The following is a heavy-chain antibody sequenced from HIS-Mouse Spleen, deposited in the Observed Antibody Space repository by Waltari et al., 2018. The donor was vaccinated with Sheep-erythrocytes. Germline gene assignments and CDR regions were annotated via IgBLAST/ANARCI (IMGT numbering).Heavy chain of an antibody. D-gene: IGHD3-3*01. V-gene: IGHV4-39*07. CDR1: GDSLRRSSYY. J-gene: IGHJ4*02. Sequence: QLQLQESGPGLVKPSETLSLTCTVSGDSLRRSSYYWGWILPPRGKGLEWIGSIYYSGSTYYNPSLKSRVTISVDTSKNQFSLKLSSVTAADTAVYYCARDEGTYYDFWSGYPPSYYFDYWGQGTLVTVSS. CDR3: ARDEGTYYDFWSGYPPSYYFDY. CDR2: IYYSGST.